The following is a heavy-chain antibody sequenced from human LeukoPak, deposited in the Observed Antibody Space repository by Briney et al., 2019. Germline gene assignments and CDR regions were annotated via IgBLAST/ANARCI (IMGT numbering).Heavy chain of an antibody. CDR2: IKEDAGEI. Sequence: GGSLRLSCAASGFTFSRYWMSWVRPVPGKGLEWVANIKEDAGEIYYVDSVKGRFTISRDNAKNSLYLQMNSLRAEDTAVYYCARYCTFRTCSGTKFDSWGQGTLVTVSS. CDR1: GFTFSRYW. J-gene: IGHJ4*02. D-gene: IGHD1-1*01. CDR3: ARYCTFRTCSGTKFDS. V-gene: IGHV3-7*01.